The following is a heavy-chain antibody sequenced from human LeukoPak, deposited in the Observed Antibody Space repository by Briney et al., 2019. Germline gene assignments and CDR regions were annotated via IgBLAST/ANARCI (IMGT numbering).Heavy chain of an antibody. CDR1: GFAFSSYE. CDR2: INSNGDNI. J-gene: IGHJ4*02. D-gene: IGHD2-2*01. V-gene: IGHV3-48*03. Sequence: GGSLRLSCAASGFAFSSYEINWVRQAPGKGLEWISYINSNGDNIYYADSVKGRFTVSRDNAKNSLYLQMNSLRAEDTAVYYCARDHCSSTSCYYPPGYWGQGTLVTVSS. CDR3: ARDHCSSTSCYYPPGY.